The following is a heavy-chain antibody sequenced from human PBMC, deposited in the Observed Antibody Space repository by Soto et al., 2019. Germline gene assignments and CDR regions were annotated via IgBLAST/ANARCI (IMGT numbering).Heavy chain of an antibody. CDR3: ARGGMHDY. V-gene: IGHV3-30-3*01. D-gene: IGHD3-10*01. Sequence: QVQLVESGGGVVQPGRSLRLSCAASEFTFSSHAMHWVRQAPGKGLEWVAVISYDGSNNAYADFVKGRFTISRDNSMTTLFLQMSSMRVDETAMYYFARGGMHDYLGQGTLVNVSS. J-gene: IGHJ4*02. CDR1: EFTFSSHA. CDR2: ISYDGSNN.